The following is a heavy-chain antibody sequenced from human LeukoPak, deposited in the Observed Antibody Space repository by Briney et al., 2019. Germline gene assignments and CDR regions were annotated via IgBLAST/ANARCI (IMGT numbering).Heavy chain of an antibody. CDR3: ARSKNIVVVPAAIPNWFDP. Sequence: SGGSLRLSCEASGFTFNSHWMTWVRQAPGKGLEWVSSISSSSSYIYYADSVKGRFTISRDNAKNSLYLQMNSLRAEDTAVYYCARSKNIVVVPAAIPNWFDPWGQGTLVTVSS. V-gene: IGHV3-21*01. CDR2: ISSSSSYI. CDR1: GFTFNSHW. D-gene: IGHD2-2*01. J-gene: IGHJ5*02.